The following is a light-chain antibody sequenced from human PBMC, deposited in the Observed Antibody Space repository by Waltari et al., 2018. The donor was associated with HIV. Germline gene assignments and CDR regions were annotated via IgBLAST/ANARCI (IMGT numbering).Light chain of an antibody. CDR1: ETIKSTY. CDR3: HQYGISFWT. Sequence: EIVLTQSPGTLSLSPGDRATLSCMTSETIKSTYLSCYQQKGEQAPRLLMYGASSSAPCIPDRFCGSGSNTDFNLSINGLEPEDCATYYCHQYGISFWTFGQGTKV. CDR2: GAS. V-gene: IGKV3-20*01. J-gene: IGKJ1*01.